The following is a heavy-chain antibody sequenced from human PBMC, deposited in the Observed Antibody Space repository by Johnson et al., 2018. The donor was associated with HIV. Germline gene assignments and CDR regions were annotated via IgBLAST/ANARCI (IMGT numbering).Heavy chain of an antibody. V-gene: IGHV3-33*01. Sequence: QVQLVESGGGVVQPGRSLRLSCAASGFTFSSYGMHWVRQAPGKGLEWVAVIWYDGSNKYYADSVKGRFTISRDNSKNTLYLQMNSLRVEDTAVYYCARLEYSSVSPLLGAFDIWGQGTMVTVSS. D-gene: IGHD6-6*01. CDR2: IWYDGSNK. CDR3: ARLEYSSVSPLLGAFDI. J-gene: IGHJ3*02. CDR1: GFTFSSYG.